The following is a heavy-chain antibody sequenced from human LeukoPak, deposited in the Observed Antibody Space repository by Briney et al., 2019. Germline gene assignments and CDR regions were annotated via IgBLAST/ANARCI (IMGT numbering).Heavy chain of an antibody. V-gene: IGHV4-59*08. Sequence: SETLSLTCTVSGGSISSYYWSWIRQPPGKGLEWIGYIYYSGSTNYNPSFKSRVTISVDTSKNQFSLKLSSVTAADTAVYYCARSRNTVFGVLTIPNWFDPWGQGTLVTVSS. D-gene: IGHD3-3*01. CDR1: GGSISSYY. CDR2: IYYSGST. J-gene: IGHJ5*02. CDR3: ARSRNTVFGVLTIPNWFDP.